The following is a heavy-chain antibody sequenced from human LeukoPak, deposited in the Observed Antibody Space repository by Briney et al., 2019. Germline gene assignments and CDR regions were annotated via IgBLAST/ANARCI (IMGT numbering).Heavy chain of an antibody. D-gene: IGHD6-13*01. V-gene: IGHV4-4*07. CDR3: ARDASGIAAAYDAFDI. Sequence: PSETLSLTCTVSGGSISSYYWSWIRQPAGKGLEWIGRIYTSGSTNYNPSLKSRVTMSVDTSKNQFSLKLSSVTAADSAVYYCARDASGIAAAYDAFDIWGQGTMVTVSS. CDR2: IYTSGST. J-gene: IGHJ3*02. CDR1: GGSISSYY.